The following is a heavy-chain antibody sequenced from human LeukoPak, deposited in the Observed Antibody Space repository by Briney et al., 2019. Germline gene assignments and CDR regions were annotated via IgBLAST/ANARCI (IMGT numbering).Heavy chain of an antibody. D-gene: IGHD3-3*01. Sequence: PSETLSLTCAVYGGSFSGYYWSWIRQPPGKGLEWIGEINHSGSTNYNPSLKSRVTISVDTSKNQFSLKLSSVTAADTAVYYCARYARFLTGFDYWGQGTLVTVSS. CDR2: INHSGST. J-gene: IGHJ4*02. CDR3: ARYARFLTGFDY. V-gene: IGHV4-34*01. CDR1: GGSFSGYY.